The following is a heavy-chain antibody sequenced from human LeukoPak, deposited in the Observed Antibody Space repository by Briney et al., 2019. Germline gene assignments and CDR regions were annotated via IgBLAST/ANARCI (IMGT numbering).Heavy chain of an antibody. CDR3: NGRPPNTLAYCGGDCLEHFDY. V-gene: IGHV3-53*01. CDR1: GFTVSSNY. D-gene: IGHD2-21*02. CDR2: IYSGGST. J-gene: IGHJ4*02. Sequence: PGGSLRLSCAASGFTVSSNYMSWVRQAPGKGLEWVSVIYSGGSTYYADSVEGRFTISRDNSKNTLYLQMNSLRAEDTAVYYCNGRPPNTLAYCGGDCLEHFDYWGQGTLVTVSS.